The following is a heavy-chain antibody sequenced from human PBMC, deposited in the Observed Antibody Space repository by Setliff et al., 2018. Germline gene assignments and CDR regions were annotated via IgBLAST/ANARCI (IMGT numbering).Heavy chain of an antibody. CDR1: GFTFSSYG. CDR3: AKVKTYYYDSSTLDY. D-gene: IGHD3-22*01. V-gene: IGHV3-33*06. CDR2: IWYDGSNK. Sequence: GGSLRLSCAASGFTFSSYGMHWVRQAPGKGLEWVAVIWYDGSNKYYADSVKGRFTISRDNSKNTLYLQMNSLRAEDTAVYYCAKVKTYYYDSSTLDYWGQGTLVTVSS. J-gene: IGHJ4*02.